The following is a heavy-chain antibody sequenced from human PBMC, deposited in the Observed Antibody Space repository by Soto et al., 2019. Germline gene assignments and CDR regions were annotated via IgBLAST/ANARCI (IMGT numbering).Heavy chain of an antibody. J-gene: IGHJ3*01. D-gene: IGHD2-21*01. Sequence: QVQLQESGPGLVRPSETLSLTCTVAGDSVSSGSHHWNWIRQAPGKGLEWIGSIYFTGRTNHNPSLKSRVTISVDTSKNHLSMNLTSVTAADPAVYYCARDLVAIGGRVYAFDLWGQGTMVTVSS. CDR1: GDSVSSGSHH. V-gene: IGHV4-61*03. CDR3: ARDLVAIGGRVYAFDL. CDR2: IYFTGRT.